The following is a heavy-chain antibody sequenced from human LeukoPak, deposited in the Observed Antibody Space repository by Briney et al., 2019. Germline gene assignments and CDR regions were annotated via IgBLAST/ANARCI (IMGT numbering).Heavy chain of an antibody. CDR1: GGSISSGDYY. Sequence: SQTLSLTCTVSGGSISSGDYYWSWIRQPPGKGLEWIGYIYYSGSTYYNPSLKSRVTISVGTSKNQFSLKLSSVTAADTAVYYCASVDTAMVFYGYWGQGTLVTVSS. J-gene: IGHJ4*02. V-gene: IGHV4-30-4*01. D-gene: IGHD5-18*01. CDR3: ASVDTAMVFYGY. CDR2: IYYSGST.